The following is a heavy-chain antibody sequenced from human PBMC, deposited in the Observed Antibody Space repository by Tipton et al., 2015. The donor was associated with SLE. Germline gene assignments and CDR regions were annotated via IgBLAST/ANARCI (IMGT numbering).Heavy chain of an antibody. D-gene: IGHD3-10*01. CDR2: IYYSGST. Sequence: LRLSCTVSAGSISSYYWSWIRQPPGKGLEWIGDIYYSGSTNYNLSLKSRVTISIDTSKNHFSLQVNSVTAADTAVYYYGSRSYYRFDYWGQGTLVTVSA. CDR1: AGSISSYY. J-gene: IGHJ4*02. V-gene: IGHV4-59*01. CDR3: GSRSYYRFDY.